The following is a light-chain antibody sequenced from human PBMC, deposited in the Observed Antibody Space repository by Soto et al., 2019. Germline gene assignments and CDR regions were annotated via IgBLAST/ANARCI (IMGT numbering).Light chain of an antibody. CDR3: SVWDDRLNEGV. J-gene: IGLJ1*01. Sequence: QSVLTQPPSASGTPGQRVTISCSGSSSNIGSNAVNWYQQFPGTAPKLLINVNNYRPSGVPDRFSGSKSGTSASLAISGLQSEDEADYYCSVWDDRLNEGVFGPGTKLTVL. V-gene: IGLV1-44*01. CDR2: VNN. CDR1: SSNIGSNA.